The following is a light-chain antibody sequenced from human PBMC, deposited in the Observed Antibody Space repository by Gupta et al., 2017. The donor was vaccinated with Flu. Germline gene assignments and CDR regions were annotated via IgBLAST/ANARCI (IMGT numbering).Light chain of an antibody. CDR2: KDS. V-gene: IGLV3-25*03. CDR1: ALTKHY. Sequence: QTARTTCAGGALTKHYGYGYPDKPGQAPVLLIYKDSGRPAGSTERCSGSSSGTTGTLTISGVPAEDEADYYCHSAESSGPYTVIFGGGTRLTVL. J-gene: IGLJ2*01. CDR3: HSAESSGPYTVI.